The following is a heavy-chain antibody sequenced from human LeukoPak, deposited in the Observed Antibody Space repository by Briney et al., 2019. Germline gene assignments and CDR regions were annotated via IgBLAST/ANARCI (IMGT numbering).Heavy chain of an antibody. CDR3: ARQRGYGSGPLDY. J-gene: IGHJ4*02. Sequence: GESLKISCKASGYSFTSYWIGWVRRMPGKGLEWMGIIYPGDSATRYTPSFQGQVTISADKSISTAYLQWSSLKASDSAMYYCARQRGYGSGPLDYWGQGTLVTVSS. D-gene: IGHD3-10*01. CDR2: IYPGDSAT. V-gene: IGHV5-51*01. CDR1: GYSFTSYW.